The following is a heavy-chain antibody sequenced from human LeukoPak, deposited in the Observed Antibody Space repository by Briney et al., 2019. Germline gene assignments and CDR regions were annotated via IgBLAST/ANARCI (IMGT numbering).Heavy chain of an antibody. CDR3: AKGKGPTANWYFDV. D-gene: IGHD2-21*02. V-gene: IGHV3-23*01. CDR2: ISGSGGST. CDR1: GFTFSSYA. J-gene: IGHJ2*01. Sequence: GGSLRLSCAASGFTFSSYAMSWVRQAPGKGLEWVSVISGSGGSTHYADSVKGRFTISRDNSKNTLYLQMNSLRAEDTAVYYCAKGKGPTANWYFDVWGRGTLVTVSS.